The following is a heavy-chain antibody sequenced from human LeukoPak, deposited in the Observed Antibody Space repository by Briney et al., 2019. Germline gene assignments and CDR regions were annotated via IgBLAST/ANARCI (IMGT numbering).Heavy chain of an antibody. CDR1: GGSISSYY. Sequence: SETLSLTCTVSGGSISSYYWSWIREPPGKGLEWIGYIYYSGSTNYNPSLKSRVTISVDTSKNQFSLKLSSVTAADTAVYYCARVGGYPLNLDYYYGMDVWGQGTTVTVSS. D-gene: IGHD3-16*02. CDR2: IYYSGST. J-gene: IGHJ6*02. V-gene: IGHV4-59*01. CDR3: ARVGGYPLNLDYYYGMDV.